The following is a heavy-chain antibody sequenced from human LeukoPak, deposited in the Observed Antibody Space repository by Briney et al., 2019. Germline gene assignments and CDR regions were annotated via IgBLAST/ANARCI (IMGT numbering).Heavy chain of an antibody. V-gene: IGHV1-2*02. D-gene: IGHD2-8*01. Sequence: ASVKVSCKASGYTFTGHYIHWLRQAPGQGLEWMGWINPNSGGTKYAQKFQGRVTVTRDTSTSTAHMELSGLRADDTAAYYCARVEYCTKGVCINFDLWGQGTLVTVSS. CDR3: ARVEYCTKGVCINFDL. J-gene: IGHJ4*02. CDR2: INPNSGGT. CDR1: GYTFTGHY.